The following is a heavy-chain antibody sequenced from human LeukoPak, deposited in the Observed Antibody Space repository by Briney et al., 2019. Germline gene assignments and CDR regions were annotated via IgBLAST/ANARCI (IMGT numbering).Heavy chain of an antibody. J-gene: IGHJ6*03. CDR1: GGSFSGYY. Sequence: SETLSLTRAVYGGSFSGYYWSWIRQPPGKGLEWIGEINHSGSTNYNPSLKSRVTISVDTSKNQFSLKLSSVTAADTAVYYCARDLHYYYYMDVWGKGTTVTVSS. V-gene: IGHV4-34*01. CDR3: ARDLHYYYYMDV. CDR2: INHSGST.